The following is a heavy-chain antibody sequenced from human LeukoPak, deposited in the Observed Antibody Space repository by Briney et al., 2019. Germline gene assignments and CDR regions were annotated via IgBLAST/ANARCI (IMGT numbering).Heavy chain of an antibody. D-gene: IGHD3-22*01. Sequence: PSETLSLTCTVSGNSISSGDNYWSWLRQPAGKGLEWIGRIYTSGSTNYNPSLKSRVTISGDTSKNQFSLRLSSVTAADTAVYYCARASYSYDINGWVPFDYWGQGTLVTVSS. CDR2: IYTSGST. V-gene: IGHV4-61*02. CDR1: GNSISSGDNY. CDR3: ARASYSYDINGWVPFDY. J-gene: IGHJ4*02.